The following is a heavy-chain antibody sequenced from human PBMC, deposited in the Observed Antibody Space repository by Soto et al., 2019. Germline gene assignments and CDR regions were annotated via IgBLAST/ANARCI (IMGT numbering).Heavy chain of an antibody. D-gene: IGHD3-10*02. CDR3: ASMIGDPVLSFDS. J-gene: IGHJ5*01. V-gene: IGHV4-59*01. CDR1: GGSISSYY. Sequence: QVQLQESGPGLVKPSETLSLTCTVSGGSISSYYWSWIRQPPGKGLEWIGFIFYSGSTSYNPSLKSRVTISIDTPEYQFSLNLNSVTAADTAVYYCASMIGDPVLSFDSWGQGTLVAVSS. CDR2: IFYSGST.